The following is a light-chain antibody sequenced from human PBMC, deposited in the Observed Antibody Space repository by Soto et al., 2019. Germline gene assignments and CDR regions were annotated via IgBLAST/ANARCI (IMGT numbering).Light chain of an antibody. CDR2: SNN. Sequence: QSVLTQPPSASGTPGQRVTISCSGSSSNIGSNTENWYQQLPGTAPKLLIYSNNQRPSGAPDRLSGCKSGTSASLAISRLQSDDEADHYCAACDDSMNGVVFGGGTKVTVL. CDR3: AACDDSMNGVV. CDR1: SSNIGSNT. V-gene: IGLV1-44*01. J-gene: IGLJ2*01.